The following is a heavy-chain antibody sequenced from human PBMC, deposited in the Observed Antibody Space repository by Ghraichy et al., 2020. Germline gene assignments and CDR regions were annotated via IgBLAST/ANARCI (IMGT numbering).Heavy chain of an antibody. CDR1: GFTFSSYW. CDR3: ARDGEGCSGGSCWSAFDI. Sequence: GESLNISCAASGFTFSSYWMSWVRQAPGKGLEWVANIKQDGSEKYYVDSVKGRFTISRDNAKNSLYLQMNSLRAEDTAVYYCARDGEGCSGGSCWSAFDIWGQGTMVTVSS. D-gene: IGHD2-15*01. V-gene: IGHV3-7*03. J-gene: IGHJ3*02. CDR2: IKQDGSEK.